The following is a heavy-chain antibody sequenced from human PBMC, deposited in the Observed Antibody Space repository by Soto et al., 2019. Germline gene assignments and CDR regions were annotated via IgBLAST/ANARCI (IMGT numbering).Heavy chain of an antibody. J-gene: IGHJ6*02. CDR2: IIPIFGTP. Sequence: QVQLVQSGAEVKKPGSSVKVSCKASGGIFSSYAVSWVRQAPGQGLEWMGGIIPIFGTPNYAQKFQGRVTITADASTATAYMELSSLRSDDTAVYYCANALPTAVSRDYYYYGMDVWGQGTTVTVSS. V-gene: IGHV1-69*01. CDR3: ANALPTAVSRDYYYYGMDV. CDR1: GGIFSSYA.